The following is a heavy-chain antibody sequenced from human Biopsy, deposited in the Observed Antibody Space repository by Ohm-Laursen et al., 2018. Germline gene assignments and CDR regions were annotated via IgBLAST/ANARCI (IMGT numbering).Heavy chain of an antibody. CDR3: AKDRYTGKYYYYYGMDV. CDR1: GFTFSVYA. Sequence: SLRLSCAASGFTFSVYAMHWVRQAPGKGLEWVSGISWNSDSIGYADSVKGRFTISRDNAKKSLYLQMNSLRAEDTALYYCAKDRYTGKYYYYYGMDVWGQGTTVSVSS. CDR2: ISWNSDSI. J-gene: IGHJ6*02. D-gene: IGHD1-14*01. V-gene: IGHV3-9*01.